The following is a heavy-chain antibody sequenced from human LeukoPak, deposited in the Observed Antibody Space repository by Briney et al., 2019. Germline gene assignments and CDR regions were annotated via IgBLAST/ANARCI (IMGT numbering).Heavy chain of an antibody. CDR2: IDGTGDRT. Sequence: GGSLRLSCGASGFTFSSYVMSWVRQAPGKGLEWVSTIDGTGDRTYYADSVKGRFAIYRDNSENTLYLQMSSLRAEDTAVYYCAQTVGSGGYYIYYFDYWGQGTLVTVSS. CDR3: AQTVGSGGYYIYYFDY. CDR1: GFTFSSYV. D-gene: IGHD3-22*01. J-gene: IGHJ4*02. V-gene: IGHV3-23*01.